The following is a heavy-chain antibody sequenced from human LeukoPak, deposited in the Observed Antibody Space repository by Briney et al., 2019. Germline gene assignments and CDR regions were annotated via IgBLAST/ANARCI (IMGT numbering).Heavy chain of an antibody. V-gene: IGHV3-33*01. Sequence: GGSLRLSCAASGFTFSSYGMHWVRQAPGKGLEWVAVIWYDGSNKYYADSVKGRFTISRDNSKNTLYLQMNSLRAEDTAVYYCARDQESSGWYAEYYFDYWGQGTLVTVSS. CDR1: GFTFSSYG. J-gene: IGHJ4*02. D-gene: IGHD6-19*01. CDR3: ARDQESSGWYAEYYFDY. CDR2: IWYDGSNK.